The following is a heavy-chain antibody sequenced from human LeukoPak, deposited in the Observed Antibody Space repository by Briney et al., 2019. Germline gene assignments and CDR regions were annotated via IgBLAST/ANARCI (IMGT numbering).Heavy chain of an antibody. V-gene: IGHV3-23*01. CDR3: AKARYYYDSSVPYYFDY. D-gene: IGHD3-22*01. CDR2: ISGSGGST. Sequence: GGSLRLSCAASGFTFSSYAMSWVRQAPGKGLEWVSAISGSGGSTYYADSVKSRFTISRDNSKNTLYLQMNSLRAEDTAVYYCAKARYYYDSSVPYYFDYWGQGTLVTVSS. J-gene: IGHJ4*02. CDR1: GFTFSSYA.